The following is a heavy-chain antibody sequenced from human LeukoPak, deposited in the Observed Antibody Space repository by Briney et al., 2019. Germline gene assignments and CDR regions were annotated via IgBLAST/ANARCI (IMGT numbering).Heavy chain of an antibody. D-gene: IGHD6-13*01. J-gene: IGHJ4*02. CDR2: IYYSGST. Sequence: SETLSLTCTVPGGSISSYYWSWIRQPPGKGLEWIGYIYYSGSTNYNPSLKSRVTISVDTSKNQFSLKLSSVTAADTAVYYCARGRFSRSWLDYWGQGTLVTVSS. CDR3: ARGRFSRSWLDY. CDR1: GGSISSYY. V-gene: IGHV4-59*01.